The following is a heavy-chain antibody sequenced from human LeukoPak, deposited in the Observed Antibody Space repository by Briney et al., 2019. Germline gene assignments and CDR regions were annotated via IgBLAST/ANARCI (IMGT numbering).Heavy chain of an antibody. CDR1: GGSISSYY. V-gene: IGHV4-59*01. CDR3: ATTEMDYYDSSGYTI. D-gene: IGHD3-22*01. CDR2: IYYSGST. Sequence: PSETLSLTCTVSGGSISSYYWSWIRQPPGKGLEWIGYIYYSGSTNYNPSLKSRVTISVDTSKNQFSLKLSSVTAADTAVYYCATTEMDYYDSSGYTIWGQGTMVTVSS. J-gene: IGHJ3*02.